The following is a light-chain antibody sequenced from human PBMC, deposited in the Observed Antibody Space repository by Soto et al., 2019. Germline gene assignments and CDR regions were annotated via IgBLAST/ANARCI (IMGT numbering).Light chain of an antibody. J-gene: IGLJ1*01. CDR1: ALPKQY. V-gene: IGLV3-25*03. CDR2: KDS. Sequence: SYELTQPPSGTVSPGQTARITYTGDALPKQYAYWYQQKPGQAPVLVIYKDSERPSGIPERFSGSSSGTTVTLTISGVQAEDEADYYCQSADSSGTYVFGTGTKVTVL. CDR3: QSADSSGTYV.